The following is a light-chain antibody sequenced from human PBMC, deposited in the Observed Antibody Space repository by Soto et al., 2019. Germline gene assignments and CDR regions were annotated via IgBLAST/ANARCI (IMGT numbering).Light chain of an antibody. Sequence: EIGMTQSPATVSVSPGESATLSCRASQTVSSNLAWYQQKPGQAPRLLVYDASNRATGIPARFSGSGSGTDFSLTISSLEPEDFAVYYCQQRSHWPRTFGQGTKV. CDR1: QTVSSN. CDR3: QQRSHWPRT. CDR2: DAS. V-gene: IGKV3-11*01. J-gene: IGKJ1*01.